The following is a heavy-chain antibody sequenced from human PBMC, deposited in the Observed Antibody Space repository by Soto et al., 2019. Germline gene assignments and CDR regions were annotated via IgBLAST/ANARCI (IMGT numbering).Heavy chain of an antibody. Sequence: SETLSLTCTVSGGSISSYYWSWIRQPPGKGLEWIGYIYYSGSTNYNPSLKSRVTISVDTSKNQFSLKLSSVTAADTAVYYCARENMDYGDYVSELGGMDVWGQGTTVTVSS. J-gene: IGHJ6*02. V-gene: IGHV4-59*01. CDR3: ARENMDYGDYVSELGGMDV. D-gene: IGHD4-17*01. CDR1: GGSISSYY. CDR2: IYYSGST.